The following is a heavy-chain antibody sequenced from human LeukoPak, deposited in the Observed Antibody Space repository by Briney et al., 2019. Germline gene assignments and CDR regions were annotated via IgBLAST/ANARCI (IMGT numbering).Heavy chain of an antibody. V-gene: IGHV3-23*01. D-gene: IGHD3-3*01. Sequence: GGSLRLSCAASGFTFSSYAMSWVRQAPGKGLEWVSAISGSGGSTYYADSVKGRFTISRDNSKNTLYLQMNSLRAEDTAVYYCATDYDFWSGYSVWDQGTLVTVSS. CDR1: GFTFSSYA. CDR3: ATDYDFWSGYSV. J-gene: IGHJ4*02. CDR2: ISGSGGST.